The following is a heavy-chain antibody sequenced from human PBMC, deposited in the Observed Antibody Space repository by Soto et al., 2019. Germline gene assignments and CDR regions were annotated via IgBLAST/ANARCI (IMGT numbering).Heavy chain of an antibody. CDR3: AKWDRGWPPWYFDY. CDR2: ISYDGSNK. CDR1: GFTFSSYA. V-gene: IGHV3-30-3*01. Sequence: PGRYLRLSCAASGFTFSSYAMHWVRQAPGKGLEWVAVISYDGSNKYYADSVKGRFTISRDNSKNTLYLQMSSLRAEDTAVYYCAKWDRGWPPWYFDYWGQGTLVTVSS. J-gene: IGHJ4*02. D-gene: IGHD6-19*01.